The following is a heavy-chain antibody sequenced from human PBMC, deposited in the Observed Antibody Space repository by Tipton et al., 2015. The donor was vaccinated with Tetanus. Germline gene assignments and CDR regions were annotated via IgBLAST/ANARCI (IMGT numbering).Heavy chain of an antibody. D-gene: IGHD2/OR15-2a*01. CDR2: IYYSGST. V-gene: IGHV4-59*01. J-gene: IGHJ5*02. Sequence: TLSLTCTVSGGSISGYYWSWIRQPPGKGLEWIGYIYYSGSTNYNPSLKSRVTISVDTSKNQFSLKLSSVTAADTAVYYCARETISNWFDPWGRGTLVTVSS. CDR3: ARETISNWFDP. CDR1: GGSISGYY.